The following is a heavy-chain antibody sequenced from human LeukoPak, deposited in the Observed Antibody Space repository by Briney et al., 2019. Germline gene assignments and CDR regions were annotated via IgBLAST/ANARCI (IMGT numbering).Heavy chain of an antibody. D-gene: IGHD3-9*01. CDR3: ARDKPYYDILTGYYRGDAFDI. V-gene: IGHV3-7*01. J-gene: IGHJ3*02. Sequence: PGGSLRLSCAASGFTFSTYWMSWVRQAPGKGLEWVANIKQDGSEKYYVDSVKGRFTISRDNAKNSLYLQMNSLRAEDTAVYYCARDKPYYDILTGYYRGDAFDIWGQGTMVTVSS. CDR1: GFTFSTYW. CDR2: IKQDGSEK.